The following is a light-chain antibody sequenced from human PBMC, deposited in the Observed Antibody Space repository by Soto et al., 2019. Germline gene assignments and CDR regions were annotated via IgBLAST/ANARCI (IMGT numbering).Light chain of an antibody. CDR3: QSYDSSNVV. J-gene: IGLJ2*01. V-gene: IGLV2-14*01. CDR2: EVT. Sequence: QSVLTQPAYVSGSPGQSITISCTGSSSDVGGYDYVSWYQQHPGKAPKLMIYEVTNRPSGVSIRFSGSTDGSSNSASLTISGLQTEDEADYYCQSYDSSNVVFGGGTKLTVL. CDR1: SSDVGGYDY.